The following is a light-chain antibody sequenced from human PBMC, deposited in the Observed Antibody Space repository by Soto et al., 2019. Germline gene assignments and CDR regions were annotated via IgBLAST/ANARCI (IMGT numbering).Light chain of an antibody. Sequence: EIVLTQSPGTLSLSPGERATLSCRASQSVSSSYLAWYQQTPGQAPRLLIYGASSRATGIPDRFSGSGSGTDFTLTISRLGAEVFAVYYCQQYGSSAWTFAQGTRVDIK. J-gene: IGKJ1*01. CDR3: QQYGSSAWT. CDR1: QSVSSSY. CDR2: GAS. V-gene: IGKV3-20*01.